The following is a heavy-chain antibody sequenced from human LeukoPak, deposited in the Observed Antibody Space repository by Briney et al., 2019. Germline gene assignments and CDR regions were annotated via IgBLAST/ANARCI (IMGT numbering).Heavy chain of an antibody. CDR2: ISYDGSNK. V-gene: IGHV3-30*18. CDR3: AKDKAAAGIDY. CDR1: GFTFSSYG. D-gene: IGHD6-13*01. J-gene: IGHJ4*02. Sequence: PGGSLRLSCAASGFTFSSYGMHWVRQAPGKGLEWVAVISYDGSNKYYAGSVKGRFTISRDNSKNTLYLQMNSLRAEDTAVYYCAKDKAAAGIDYWGQGTLVTVSS.